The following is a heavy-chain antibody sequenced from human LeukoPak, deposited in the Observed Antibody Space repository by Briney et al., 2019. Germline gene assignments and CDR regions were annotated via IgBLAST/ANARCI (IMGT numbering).Heavy chain of an antibody. CDR2: MNPNSGNT. Sequence: ASVKVSCKASEVTFTNFAINWVRQATGQGFEWMGWMNPNSGNTGYAQKFQGRVTITRNISISTAYMELSSLRSEDTAVYYCARRTLTIRTFDIWGQGTMVTISS. CDR3: ARRTLTIRTFDI. J-gene: IGHJ3*02. CDR1: EVTFTNFA. D-gene: IGHD3-3*01. V-gene: IGHV1-8*03.